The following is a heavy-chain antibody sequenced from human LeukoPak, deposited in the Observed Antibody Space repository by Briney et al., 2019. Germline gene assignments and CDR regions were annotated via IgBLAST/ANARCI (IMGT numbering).Heavy chain of an antibody. CDR3: AKFPSSHIVVVVAAT. Sequence: SGGSLRLSCAASGFTFSSYGMSWVRQAPGKGLEWVSALSGSGVSTYYADSVKGRFTISRDNSKHTLYLQMNSLRPEDTAIYYCAKFPSSHIVVVVAATWGQGTLVTVSS. CDR1: GFTFSSYG. D-gene: IGHD2-15*01. CDR2: LSGSGVST. J-gene: IGHJ5*02. V-gene: IGHV3-23*01.